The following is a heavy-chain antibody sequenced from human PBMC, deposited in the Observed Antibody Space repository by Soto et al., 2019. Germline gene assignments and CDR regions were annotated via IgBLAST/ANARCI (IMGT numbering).Heavy chain of an antibody. V-gene: IGHV1-18*01. J-gene: IGHJ4*02. CDR3: ATLRTSHYESGPRGTSESDY. CDR1: GYSFTSYG. Sequence: ASVKVSCKASGYSFTSYGISWVRQAPGQGLEWMGWISAYNGNTKYAQKFQGRVTMVEDTSTDTAYMELNSLKSEDTAVYYCATLRTSHYESGPRGTSESDYWGQGTLVSVSS. D-gene: IGHD3-9*01. CDR2: ISAYNGNT.